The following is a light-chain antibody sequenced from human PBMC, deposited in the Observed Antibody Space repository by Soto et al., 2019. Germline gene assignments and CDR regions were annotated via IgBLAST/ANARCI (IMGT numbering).Light chain of an antibody. V-gene: IGKV4-1*01. CDR3: QQYYSNPWT. J-gene: IGKJ1*01. CDR1: QRALYSSNNKNY. CDR2: WAS. Sequence: DIVMTQSPDSLAVSLGERASINCNSSQRALYSSNNKNYLAWYQQKRGQTPKMLIYWASTRESGVPDRFSGSGSGTDCTLTISRLQAEDVEVYYCQQYYSNPWTFGQGTKVDIK.